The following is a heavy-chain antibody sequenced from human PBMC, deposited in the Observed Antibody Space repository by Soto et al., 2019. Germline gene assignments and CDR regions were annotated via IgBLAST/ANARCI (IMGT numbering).Heavy chain of an antibody. J-gene: IGHJ6*02. Sequence: QVQLVQSGAEVKKPGASVKVSCKASGYTFTGYYMHWVRQAPGQGLEWMGWINPNSGGTNYAQKFQGWVTMTRDTSSSKAYMELSRRRSDGTAVYYCARALAVAGKNYYYGMDVWGQGTTVTVFS. CDR3: ARALAVAGKNYYYGMDV. CDR2: INPNSGGT. V-gene: IGHV1-2*04. CDR1: GYTFTGYY. D-gene: IGHD6-19*01.